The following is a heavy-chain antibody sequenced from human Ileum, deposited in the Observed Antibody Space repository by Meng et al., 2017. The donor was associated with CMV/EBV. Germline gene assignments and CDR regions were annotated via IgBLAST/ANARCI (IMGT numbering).Heavy chain of an antibody. Sequence: GESLKISCAASRFTFSTYAMSWVRQAPGKGLEWVSLIFSGGSTFYAASVKGRFTISRDNSKDTLYLQMNGLRAEDTAIYYCAKQITTPRGMRLNSMDGWGQGTTVTVSS. CDR2: IFSGGST. J-gene: IGHJ6*02. CDR3: AKQITTPRGMRLNSMDG. D-gene: IGHD3-10*01. V-gene: IGHV3-23*03. CDR1: RFTFSTYA.